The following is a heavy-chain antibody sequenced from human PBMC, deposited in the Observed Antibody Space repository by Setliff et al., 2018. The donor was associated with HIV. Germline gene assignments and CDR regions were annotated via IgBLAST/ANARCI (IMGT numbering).Heavy chain of an antibody. V-gene: IGHV4-4*09. CDR3: VRDPPLITYGPDHPFDI. J-gene: IGHJ3*02. Sequence: PSETLSLTCTVSGGSVNDFYCNWIRQPPGKGPEWIGYIHSSGSTIYNPSLKSRITISLDTSKEQFSLELSSATAADTAVYYCVRDPPLITYGPDHPFDIWGQGTMVTV. CDR2: IHSSGST. D-gene: IGHD3-10*01. CDR1: GGSVNDFY.